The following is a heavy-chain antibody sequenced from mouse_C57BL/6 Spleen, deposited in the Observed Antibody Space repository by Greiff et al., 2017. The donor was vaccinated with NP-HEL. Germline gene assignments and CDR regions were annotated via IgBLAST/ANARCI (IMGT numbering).Heavy chain of an antibody. CDR1: GFTFSDYG. Sequence: EVKLMESGGGLVKPGGSLKLSCAASGFTFSDYGMHWVRQAPEKGLEWVAYISSGSSTTYYADTVKGRFTISRDNAKNTLFLQMTSLRSEDTAMYYCARDADWYFDVWGTGTTVTVSS. CDR3: ARDADWYFDV. CDR2: ISSGSSTT. J-gene: IGHJ1*03. V-gene: IGHV5-17*01.